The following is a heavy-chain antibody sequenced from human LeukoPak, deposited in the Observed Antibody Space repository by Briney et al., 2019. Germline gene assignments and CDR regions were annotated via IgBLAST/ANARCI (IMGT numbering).Heavy chain of an antibody. D-gene: IGHD3-10*01. J-gene: IGHJ2*01. CDR3: ARGVGSWYFDL. CDR1: GYTFTSYY. CDR2: INPSGGST. Sequence: GASVKIPCKASGYTFTSYYMHWVRQAPGQGLEWMGIINPSGGSTSYAQKFQGRVTMTRDMSTSTVYMELSSLRSEDTAVYYCARGVGSWYFDLWGRGTLVTVSS. V-gene: IGHV1-46*01.